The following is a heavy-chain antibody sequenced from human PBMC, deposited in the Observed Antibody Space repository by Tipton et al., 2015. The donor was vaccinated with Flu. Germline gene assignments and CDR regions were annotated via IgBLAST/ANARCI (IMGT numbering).Heavy chain of an antibody. CDR2: SSADSADT. CDR1: GYTFATYG. V-gene: IGHV1-18*04. D-gene: IGHD6-13*01. CDR3: ARMTDQHLVRTLDY. J-gene: IGHJ4*02. Sequence: QSGAEVKKPGASVKVSCKASGYTFATYGITWVRQAPGQGLEWMGWSSADSADTNYAQNFQGRVTMTTDTSTTTAYMEVRSLTSDDTAVYYCARMTDQHLVRTLDYWGQGTLVTVSS.